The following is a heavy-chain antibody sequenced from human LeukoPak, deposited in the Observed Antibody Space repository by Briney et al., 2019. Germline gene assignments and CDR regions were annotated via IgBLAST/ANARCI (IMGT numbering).Heavy chain of an antibody. CDR3: ARAYNWNDDAFDY. D-gene: IGHD1-1*01. Sequence: PGGSLRLSYEASGFNFEDYGMNWVRQAPGRGPEWVSGLTWNSKSIGYADSVKGRFTISRDNAKNSLYLQVDSLRAEDTALYYCARAYNWNDDAFDYWGQGTLVTVSS. CDR1: GFNFEDYG. CDR2: LTWNSKSI. V-gene: IGHV3-20*03. J-gene: IGHJ4*02.